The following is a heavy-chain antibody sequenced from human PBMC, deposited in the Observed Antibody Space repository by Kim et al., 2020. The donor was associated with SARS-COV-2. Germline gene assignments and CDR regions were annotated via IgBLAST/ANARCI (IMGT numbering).Heavy chain of an antibody. Sequence: GGSLRLSCAASTFSFSSYGMHWVRQAPGKGLEWLALISHDGSDKYYADSAKGRFTISRDNSKDTLFFQMNSLRPEDTAVYYCAKDIAKTGTWGYYGMDVWGRGTPVXXSS. CDR3: AKDIAKTGTWGYYGMDV. CDR1: TFSFSSYG. J-gene: IGHJ6*02. V-gene: IGHV3-30*18. CDR2: ISHDGSDK. D-gene: IGHD1-1*01.